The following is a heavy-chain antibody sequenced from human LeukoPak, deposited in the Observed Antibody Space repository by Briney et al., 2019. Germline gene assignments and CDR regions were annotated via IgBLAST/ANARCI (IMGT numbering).Heavy chain of an antibody. CDR1: GYTFTSYD. D-gene: IGHD3-16*01. J-gene: IGHJ4*02. CDR3: ARWGGINLDTDFDY. CDR2: MNPNSGNT. V-gene: IGHV1-8*01. Sequence: ASVKVSCKASGYTFTSYDINWVQQATGQGLEWMGWMNPNSGNTGYAQKFQGRVTMTRDTSISTAYMEVSSLRSEDTAVYYCARWGGINLDTDFDYWGQGTLVTVSS.